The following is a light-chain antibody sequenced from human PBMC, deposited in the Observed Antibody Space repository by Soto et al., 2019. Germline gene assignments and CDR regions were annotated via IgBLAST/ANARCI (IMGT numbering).Light chain of an antibody. CDR1: QSVSSN. CDR3: QQYNNWPPWT. Sequence: EIVMTQSPATLSVSPGERATLSCRASQSVSSNLAWYQQKAGQAPRLLIYAASTRATVIPARFSGSGSGTEFTLTISSLQSEDFAVYYCQQYNNWPPWTFGQGTKVDIK. J-gene: IGKJ1*01. CDR2: AAS. V-gene: IGKV3-15*01.